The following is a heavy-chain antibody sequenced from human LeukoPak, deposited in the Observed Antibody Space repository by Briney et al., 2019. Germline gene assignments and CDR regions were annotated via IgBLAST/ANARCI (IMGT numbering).Heavy chain of an antibody. CDR2: ISGTGDST. CDR1: GFSFSTYA. V-gene: IGHV3-23*01. J-gene: IGHJ1*01. CDR3: AKTSSTSQAPLWVGESCYN. Sequence: GGSLRLSCAASGFSFSTYALTWVGQAPGKGLEWVSVISGTGDSTYYADSVKGRFTISRDNSKNTVYLQMHSLRAEDTALYYCAKTSSTSQAPLWVGESCYNCGQGTLVIVSS. D-gene: IGHD3-10*01.